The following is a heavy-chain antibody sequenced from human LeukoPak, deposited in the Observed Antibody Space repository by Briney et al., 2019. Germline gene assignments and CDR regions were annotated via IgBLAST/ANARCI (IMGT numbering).Heavy chain of an antibody. V-gene: IGHV3-30*03. J-gene: IGHJ5*02. D-gene: IGHD2/OR15-2a*01. Sequence: GGSLRLSCAASGFTFSSYGMHWVRQAPGKGLEWVAVISYGGSNKYYADSVKGRFTISRDNAKNSLYLQVNSLRAEDTAVYYCARSPTFRGWFDPWGQGTLVTVSS. CDR3: ARSPTFRGWFDP. CDR1: GFTFSSYG. CDR2: ISYGGSNK.